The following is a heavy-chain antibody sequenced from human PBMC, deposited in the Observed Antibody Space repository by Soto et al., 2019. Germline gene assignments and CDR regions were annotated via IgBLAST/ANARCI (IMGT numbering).Heavy chain of an antibody. Sequence: GESLKISCKGSGYDFAKYWVGWVRQLPGKGLEWMGIIYPGVSEIRYSPSFQGQVTISADKSITTAYLQWSSLKASDTAMYYCAISTIGVTTTTLWFDPWGQGTLVTVSS. CDR3: AISTIGVTTTTLWFDP. D-gene: IGHD4-17*01. V-gene: IGHV5-51*01. CDR2: IYPGVSEI. J-gene: IGHJ5*02. CDR1: GYDFAKYW.